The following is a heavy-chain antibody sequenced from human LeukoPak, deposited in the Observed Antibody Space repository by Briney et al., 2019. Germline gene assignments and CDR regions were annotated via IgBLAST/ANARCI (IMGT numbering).Heavy chain of an antibody. D-gene: IGHD5-18*01. V-gene: IGHV6-1*01. Sequence: SQTLSLTCAISGDSVSSNSVTWNWIRQSPSRGLEWLGRTYYRSTWYNDYAVSVRGRITVNPDTSKNQFSLHLNSVTPEDTAVYYCARVDTAMAIDYWGQGTLVTVSS. CDR1: GDSVSSNSVT. CDR3: ARVDTAMAIDY. CDR2: TYYRSTWYN. J-gene: IGHJ4*02.